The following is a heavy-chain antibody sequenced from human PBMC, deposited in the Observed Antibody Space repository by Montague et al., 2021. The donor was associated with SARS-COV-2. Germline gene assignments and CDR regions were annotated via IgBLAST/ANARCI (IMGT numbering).Heavy chain of an antibody. CDR1: GGSLSDYY. CDR3: ARGRQHFNMIVVVMTGGEYFFDD. V-gene: IGHV4-34*01. J-gene: IGHJ4*02. Sequence: SETLSLTCGIHGGSLSDYYWSWIRQPPGKGLEWIGEINHRGSSNYSPSLKSRVTISVDTTKNQFSLRLSSVTAADTAVYYCARGRQHFNMIVVVMTGGEYFFDDWGRGTLVTVSS. D-gene: IGHD3-22*01. CDR2: INHRGSS.